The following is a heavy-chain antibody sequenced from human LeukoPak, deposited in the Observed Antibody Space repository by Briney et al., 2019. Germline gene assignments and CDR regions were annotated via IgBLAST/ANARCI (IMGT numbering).Heavy chain of an antibody. CDR2: IYSGGNT. D-gene: IGHD7-27*01. CDR1: GFTVSNNY. CDR3: ARDSTGDRGAFDI. Sequence: GGSLRLSCAASGFTVSNNYMNWVRQAPGKGLEWVSVIYSGGNTYYADSVQGRFTISRDNSKNTLYLQMNSLRAEDTAVYYCARDSTGDRGAFDIWGQGTTVTVSS. V-gene: IGHV3-53*01. J-gene: IGHJ3*02.